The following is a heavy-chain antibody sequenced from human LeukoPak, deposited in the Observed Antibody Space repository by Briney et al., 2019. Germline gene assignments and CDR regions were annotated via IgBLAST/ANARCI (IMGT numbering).Heavy chain of an antibody. D-gene: IGHD6-13*01. CDR3: ARGRQQPNRGAFDI. CDR2: IYYSGST. Sequence: KSSETLSLTCTVSGGSISSGDYYWSWIRQPPGKGLEWIGYIYYSGSTNYNPSLKSRVTISVDTSKNQFSLKLSSVTAADTAVYYCARGRQQPNRGAFDIWGQGTMVTVSS. CDR1: GGSISSGDYY. J-gene: IGHJ3*02. V-gene: IGHV4-61*08.